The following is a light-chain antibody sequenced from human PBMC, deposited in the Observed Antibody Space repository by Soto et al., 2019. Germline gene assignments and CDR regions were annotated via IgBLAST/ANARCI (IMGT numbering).Light chain of an antibody. CDR2: EDN. CDR1: SGDIASNF. J-gene: IGLJ2*01. V-gene: IGLV6-57*04. CDR3: HSFDTGNLAVI. Sequence: NFMLTQPHSESESPGKTVTISCTRSSGDIASNFVQWYQQRPGSAPTAVIYEDNQRSSGVPDRFSGSIDSSSNSASLTISGLKTEDEADYYCHSFDTGNLAVIFGGGTKLTVL.